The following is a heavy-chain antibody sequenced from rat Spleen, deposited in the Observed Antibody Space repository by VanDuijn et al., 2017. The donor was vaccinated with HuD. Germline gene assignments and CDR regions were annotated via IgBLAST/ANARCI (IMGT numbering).Heavy chain of an antibody. J-gene: IGHJ2*01. D-gene: IGHD1-11*01. CDR1: GFSLTSYT. V-gene: IGHV2-6*01. CDR3: ARSLYRDYSDY. CDR2: ISSGGST. Sequence: QVQLKESGPGLVQPSQTLSLSCTVSGFSLTSYTVRWVRQPPGKGLEWIAAISSGGSTYYNSALKSRLSISRDTSKSQVFLKMNSLQTEDTAMYFCARSLYRDYSDYWGQGVMVTVSS.